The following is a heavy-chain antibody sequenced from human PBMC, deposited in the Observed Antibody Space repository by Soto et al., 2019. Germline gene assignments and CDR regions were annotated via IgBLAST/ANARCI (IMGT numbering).Heavy chain of an antibody. CDR1: GYTFTSYD. V-gene: IGHV1-8*01. Sequence: QVQLVQSGAEVKKPGASVKVSCKASGYTFTSYDINWVRQATGQGLEWMGWMNPNSGNTGYAQKFQGRVTMTRNTSISTADMELSSLRSEDTAVYYCAFVAAAGNFYHFDYWGQGTLVTVSS. J-gene: IGHJ4*02. D-gene: IGHD6-13*01. CDR3: AFVAAAGNFYHFDY. CDR2: MNPNSGNT.